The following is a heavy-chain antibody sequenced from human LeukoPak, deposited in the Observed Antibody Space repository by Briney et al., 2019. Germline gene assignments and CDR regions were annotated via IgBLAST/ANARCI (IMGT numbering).Heavy chain of an antibody. D-gene: IGHD3-10*01. J-gene: IGHJ5*02. V-gene: IGHV1-2*02. CDR1: GYTFTGYY. CDR2: INPNSGGT. CDR3: ARVGNRMVRGVIHNWFDP. Sequence: GASVKVSCEASGYTFTGYYMHWVRQAPGQGLEWMGWINPNSGGTNYAQKFQGRVTMTRDTSISTAYMELSRLRSDDTAVYYCARVGNRMVRGVIHNWFDPWGQGTLVTVSS.